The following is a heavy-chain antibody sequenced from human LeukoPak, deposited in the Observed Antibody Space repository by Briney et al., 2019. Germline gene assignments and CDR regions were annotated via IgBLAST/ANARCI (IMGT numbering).Heavy chain of an antibody. D-gene: IGHD5-24*01. CDR2: ISSSSSTI. Sequence: GGSLRLSCAASGLTFSSYSMNWVRQAPGKGLEWVSYISSSSSTIYYADSVKGRFTISRDNAKNSLYLQMNSLRAEDTAVYYCASDGRWLQLGAYLVYWGQGTLVTVSS. J-gene: IGHJ4*02. CDR1: GLTFSSYS. V-gene: IGHV3-48*01. CDR3: ASDGRWLQLGAYLVY.